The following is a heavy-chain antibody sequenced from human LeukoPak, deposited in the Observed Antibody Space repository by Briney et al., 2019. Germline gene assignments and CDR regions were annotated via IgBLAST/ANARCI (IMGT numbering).Heavy chain of an antibody. CDR3: AREKDIVVVPAAIRAFDI. CDR1: GGSISSYY. J-gene: IGHJ3*02. CDR2: IYYSGSA. D-gene: IGHD2-2*02. V-gene: IGHV4-59*01. Sequence: PSETLSLTCTVSGGSISSYYWSWIRQPPGKGLEWIGYIYYSGSANYNPSLKSRVTISVDTSKNQFSLKLSSVTAADTAVYYCAREKDIVVVPAAIRAFDIWGQGTMVTVSS.